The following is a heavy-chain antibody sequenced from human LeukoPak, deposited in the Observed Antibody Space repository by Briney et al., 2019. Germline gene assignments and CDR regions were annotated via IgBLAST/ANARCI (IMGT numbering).Heavy chain of an antibody. CDR2: IGSDNKP. D-gene: IGHD5-18*01. CDR1: GFTFSAYA. V-gene: IGHV3-23*01. J-gene: IGHJ6*02. Sequence: GGPLRLSCEASGFTFSAYAMTWVRQAPGQGLEWVSSIGSDNKPHYSESVKGRFAISRDNSKSMLFLQLNSLRAEDTALYYCARDQGLTAPPPYGLDVWGQGTTVIVSS. CDR3: ARDQGLTAPPPYGLDV.